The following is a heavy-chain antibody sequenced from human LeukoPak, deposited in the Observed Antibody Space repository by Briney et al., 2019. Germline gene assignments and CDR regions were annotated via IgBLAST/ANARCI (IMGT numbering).Heavy chain of an antibody. CDR3: ARDLTKLNSDNCFDP. D-gene: IGHD4-23*01. Sequence: SETLSLTCTVSGGSISSYYWSWIRQPAGKGLEWIGRIYTSGSTNYNPSLKSRVTMSVDTSKNQFSLKLSSVTAADTAVYYCARDLTKLNSDNCFDPWGQGTLVTVSP. CDR2: IYTSGST. J-gene: IGHJ5*02. V-gene: IGHV4-4*07. CDR1: GGSISSYY.